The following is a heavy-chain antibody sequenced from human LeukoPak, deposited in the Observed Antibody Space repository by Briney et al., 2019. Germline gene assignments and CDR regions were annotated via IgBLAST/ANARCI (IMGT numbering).Heavy chain of an antibody. D-gene: IGHD6-13*01. CDR1: GFTFSSYA. Sequence: GRSLRLSCAASGFTFSSYAMHWVRQAPGKGLEWVAVISYDGSNKYYADSVKGRFTISRDNSKNTLYLQMNSLRAEDTAAYYCAREVSSSWFPIPFYYYYGMDVWGQGTTVTVSS. CDR3: AREVSSSWFPIPFYYYYGMDV. V-gene: IGHV3-30-3*01. CDR2: ISYDGSNK. J-gene: IGHJ6*02.